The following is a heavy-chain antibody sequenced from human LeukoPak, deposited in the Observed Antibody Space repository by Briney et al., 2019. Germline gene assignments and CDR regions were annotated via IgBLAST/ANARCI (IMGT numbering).Heavy chain of an antibody. J-gene: IGHJ6*03. V-gene: IGHV4-39*01. D-gene: IGHD3-16*01. CDR2: IFYSGNT. CDR3: ARHPWGPYYYYYYVDV. CDR1: GGSISSSNYY. Sequence: SETLSLTCTVSGGSISSSNYYWGWIRQPPGTGLEWIGTIFYSGNTYYNPSLKSRVTISVDTSKNQFSLKLNSVTAADTAVYYCARHPWGPYYYYYYVDVWGKGTTVIVSS.